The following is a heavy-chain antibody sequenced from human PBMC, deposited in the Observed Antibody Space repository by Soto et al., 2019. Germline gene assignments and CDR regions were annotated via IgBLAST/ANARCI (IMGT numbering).Heavy chain of an antibody. CDR1: RFNISNHA. CDR3: AKVGVATDGDYF. D-gene: IGHD3-3*01. CDR2: ISGGGQST. J-gene: IGHJ4*01. V-gene: IGHV3-23*01. Sequence: PGGSLRLSCAVSRFNISNHAMTWVRQAPGEGLEWVAVISGGGQSTHYVDSVKGRFTISRDNSKNMVFLQMNSLRIEDTALYFCAKVGVATDGDYFSGQGTVVTVSS.